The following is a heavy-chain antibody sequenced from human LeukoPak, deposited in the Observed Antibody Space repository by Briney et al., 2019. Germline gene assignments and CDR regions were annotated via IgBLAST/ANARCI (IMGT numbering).Heavy chain of an antibody. V-gene: IGHV3-23*01. CDR3: AKFLGYGDYAEYFQH. D-gene: IGHD4-17*01. CDR1: GFTFSSDC. J-gene: IGHJ1*01. Sequence: GGSLRLSCAASGFTFSSDCMTWVRQAPGKGLEWVSTINNNGVSTFYADPVRGRFTISRDNSKNTLYLHMNSLRAEDTAVYYCAKFLGYGDYAEYFQHWGQGTLVTVSS. CDR2: INNNGVST.